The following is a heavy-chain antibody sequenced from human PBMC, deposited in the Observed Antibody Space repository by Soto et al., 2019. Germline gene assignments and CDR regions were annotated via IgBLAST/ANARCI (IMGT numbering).Heavy chain of an antibody. CDR1: GASITDNNW. D-gene: IGHD2-15*01. Sequence: QVQLQESGPGLVKPSETLSLTCAVSGASITDNNWWSWVRQSPGKGLEWIGEVVHWGTSNYNPSLGSRVTVSMDRAKNQVSLTLISVTAADSAVYYCARHVVVPGTRGFDYWGHGILVTVSS. V-gene: IGHV4-4*02. CDR3: ARHVVVPGTRGFDY. J-gene: IGHJ4*01. CDR2: VVHWGTS.